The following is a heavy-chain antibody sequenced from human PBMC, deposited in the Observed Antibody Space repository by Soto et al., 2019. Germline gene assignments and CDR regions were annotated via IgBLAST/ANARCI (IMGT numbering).Heavy chain of an antibody. CDR3: ARNQYYDSSGYYEIRDY. D-gene: IGHD3-22*01. CDR2: MNPNSGNT. CDR1: GYTFTSYD. V-gene: IGHV1-8*01. Sequence: ASVKVSCKASGYTFTSYDINWVRQATGQGLEWMGWMNPNSGNTGYAQKFQGRVTMTRNTSISTAYMELSSLRSEDTAVYYCARNQYYDSSGYYEIRDYWGQGTLVTVSS. J-gene: IGHJ4*02.